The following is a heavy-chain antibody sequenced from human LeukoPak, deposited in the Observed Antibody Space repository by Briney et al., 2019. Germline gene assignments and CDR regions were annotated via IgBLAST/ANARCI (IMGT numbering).Heavy chain of an antibody. D-gene: IGHD4-17*01. CDR2: ISYDGSNK. Sequence: PWGPLRLSCAASGFTFSSYGMHWVRQAPGKGLEWVAVISYDGSNKYYADSVKGRFTISRDNSKNTLYLQMNSLRAEDTAVYYCAKGWGTVNVFDIWGQGTMVTVSS. V-gene: IGHV3-30*18. J-gene: IGHJ3*02. CDR3: AKGWGTVNVFDI. CDR1: GFTFSSYG.